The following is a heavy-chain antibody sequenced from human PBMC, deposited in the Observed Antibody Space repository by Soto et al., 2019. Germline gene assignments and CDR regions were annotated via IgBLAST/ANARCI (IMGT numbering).Heavy chain of an antibody. D-gene: IGHD1-26*01. CDR3: AAAASGSYSIDY. V-gene: IGHV1-58*01. J-gene: IGHJ4*02. Sequence: SVKVSCKASGFTFTSSAVQWVRQARGQRLEWIGWIVVGSGNTNYAQKFQERVTITRDMSTSTAYMELSSLRSEDTAVYYFAAAASGSYSIDYWGQGTLVTVSS. CDR1: GFTFTSSA. CDR2: IVVGSGNT.